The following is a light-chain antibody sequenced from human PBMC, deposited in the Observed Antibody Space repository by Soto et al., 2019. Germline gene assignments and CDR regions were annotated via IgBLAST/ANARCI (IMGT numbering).Light chain of an antibody. V-gene: IGLV2-14*01. J-gene: IGLJ2*01. CDR3: SSYTTSSTVV. Sequence: QSALTQPASISGSPGQSITISCTVTNSDVGGYNYVSWYQQYPGKAPKLMIYDVDNRPSGVSYRFSGSKSGKTASLTISGLQAEDEADYYCSSYTTSSTVVFGGGTKLTVL. CDR2: DVD. CDR1: NSDVGGYNY.